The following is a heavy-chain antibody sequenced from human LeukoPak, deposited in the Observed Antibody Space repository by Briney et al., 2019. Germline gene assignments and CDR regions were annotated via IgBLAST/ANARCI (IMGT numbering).Heavy chain of an antibody. CDR1: GFTFSSYA. J-gene: IGHJ4*02. Sequence: GRSLTLSCAASGFTFSSYAMHWVRQAPGKGLAWVAVISYDGSNKYYADSVKDRCTISRDTTQHTLYLQMNSLRAEDTAVYYCARSGYSSSFDYWGQGTLVTVSS. CDR3: ARSGYSSSFDY. D-gene: IGHD6-13*01. CDR2: ISYDGSNK. V-gene: IGHV3-30*04.